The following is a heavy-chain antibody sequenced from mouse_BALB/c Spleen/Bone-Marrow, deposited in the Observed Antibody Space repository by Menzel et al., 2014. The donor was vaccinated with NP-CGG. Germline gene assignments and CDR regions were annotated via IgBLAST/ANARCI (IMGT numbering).Heavy chain of an antibody. CDR1: GFNIKDTY. D-gene: IGHD2-14*01. V-gene: IGHV14-3*02. Sequence: EVQLQQSGAELVKPGASVKLSCTASGFNIKDTYMHWVKQRPEQGLEWIGRIDPANGNTKYGPKFQGKATITADTSSNTAYLKLSSLTSEDTAVYYCASYRYAWYFDVWGAGTTVTVSS. CDR3: ASYRYAWYFDV. J-gene: IGHJ1*01. CDR2: IDPANGNT.